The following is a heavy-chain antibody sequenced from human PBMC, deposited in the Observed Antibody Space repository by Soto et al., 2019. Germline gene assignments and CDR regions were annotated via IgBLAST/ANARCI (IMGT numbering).Heavy chain of an antibody. J-gene: IGHJ6*02. D-gene: IGHD3-9*01. CDR1: GYSITSYW. CDR3: ARSDYDILTGYDYYHGMDV. Sequence: GESLKISCKGSGYSITSYWIGWVRQMPGKGLEWMGIIYPGDSDTRYSPSFQGQVTISADKSISTAYLQWSSLKASDTAMYYCARSDYDILTGYDYYHGMDVWGQGTTVTVSS. CDR2: IYPGDSDT. V-gene: IGHV5-51*01.